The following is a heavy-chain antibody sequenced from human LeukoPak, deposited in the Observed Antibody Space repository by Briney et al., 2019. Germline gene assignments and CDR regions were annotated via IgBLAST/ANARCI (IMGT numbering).Heavy chain of an antibody. CDR1: GFTFSSYA. Sequence: GGSLRLSCAASGFTFSSYAMSWVRQAPGKGLEWVSAISGSGGSTYYADSVKGRFTISRDNSKNTLYLQMNSLRPEDTALYYCTREGGEHGSDRYHFDYWGQGTLVTVSS. CDR2: ISGSGGST. V-gene: IGHV3-23*01. CDR3: TREGGEHGSDRYHFDY. J-gene: IGHJ4*02. D-gene: IGHD3-10*01.